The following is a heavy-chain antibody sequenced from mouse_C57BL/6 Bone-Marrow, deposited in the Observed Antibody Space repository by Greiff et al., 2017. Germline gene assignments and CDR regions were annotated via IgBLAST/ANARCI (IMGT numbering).Heavy chain of an antibody. V-gene: IGHV1-55*01. CDR3: ARPYYSNYWYFDF. CDR1: GYTFTSSW. CDR2: IYPGSGST. D-gene: IGHD2-5*01. J-gene: IGHJ1*03. Sequence: VQLQQSGAELVKPVASVKMSCKASGYTFTSSWLTWVKQRPGQGLEWIGDIYPGSGSTHYTEKFKSKATLTVDTSSSTAYMQLSSLTSEDSAVDYCARPYYSNYWYFDFWGTGTTVTVSS.